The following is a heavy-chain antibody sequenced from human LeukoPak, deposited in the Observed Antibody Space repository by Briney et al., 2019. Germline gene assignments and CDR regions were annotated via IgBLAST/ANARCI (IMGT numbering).Heavy chain of an antibody. CDR1: GYTFTSYG. CDR3: ARGTRVISPSTKLGIGRYFDY. Sequence: ASVKVSCEASGYTFTSYGISWVRQAPGQGLEWMGWMNPNSGNTGYAQKFQGRVTMTRDMSTSTVYMDLSSLRAEDTAVYYCARGTRVISPSTKLGIGRYFDYWGQGTLVTVSS. V-gene: IGHV1-8*02. D-gene: IGHD7-27*01. J-gene: IGHJ4*02. CDR2: MNPNSGNT.